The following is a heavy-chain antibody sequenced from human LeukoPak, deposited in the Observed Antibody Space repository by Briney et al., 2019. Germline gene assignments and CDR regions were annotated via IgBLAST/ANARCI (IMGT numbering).Heavy chain of an antibody. Sequence: SETLSLTCTVSGGSIGTYYWSWIRQPLGKGLEWIGYIYFSGNTYYNPSLKSRVTISIDTSKNQFSLKLTSVTAADTAVYFCAKYGNSGWVIDNWGQGTLVTVSS. D-gene: IGHD6-19*01. CDR3: AKYGNSGWVIDN. J-gene: IGHJ4*02. V-gene: IGHV4-59*08. CDR1: GGSIGTYY. CDR2: IYFSGNT.